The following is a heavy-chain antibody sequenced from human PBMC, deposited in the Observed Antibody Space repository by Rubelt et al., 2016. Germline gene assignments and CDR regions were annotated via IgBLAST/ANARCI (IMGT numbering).Heavy chain of an antibody. Sequence: EVQLVESGGGLVQPGGSLRVSCAASGFTVGSNYMTWVRQAPGKGLECVSVIYSGGSTYYADSVKGRFTISRDNSKNTLYLQMNSLSAEDTAVLYCARGPAERYFDLWGRGTLVTVSS. CDR2: IYSGGST. D-gene: IGHD3-10*01. CDR1: GFTVGSNY. J-gene: IGHJ2*01. V-gene: IGHV3-66*02. CDR3: ARGPAERYFDL.